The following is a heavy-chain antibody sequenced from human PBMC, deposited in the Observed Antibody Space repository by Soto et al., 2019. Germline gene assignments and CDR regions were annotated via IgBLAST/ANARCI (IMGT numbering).Heavy chain of an antibody. D-gene: IGHD5-18*01. CDR2: IIPIFGTA. Sequence: QVQLVQSGAEVKKPGSSVKVSCKASGGTFSSYAISWVRQAPGQGLEWMGGIIPIFGTANYAQKFQGRVTITADESTSTAYMELSSLRSEDTAVYYCARDGGYSYGYEPPTPPSYYYGMDVWGQGTTVTVSS. CDR1: GGTFSSYA. V-gene: IGHV1-69*12. CDR3: ARDGGYSYGYEPPTPPSYYYGMDV. J-gene: IGHJ6*02.